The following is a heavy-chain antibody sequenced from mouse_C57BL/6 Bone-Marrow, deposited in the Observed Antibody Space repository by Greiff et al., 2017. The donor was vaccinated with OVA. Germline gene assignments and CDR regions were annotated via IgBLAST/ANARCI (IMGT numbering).Heavy chain of an antibody. CDR1: GYAFSSSW. J-gene: IGHJ2*01. CDR3: AMTTVVPYGGDY. V-gene: IGHV1-82*01. CDR2: IYPGDGDT. Sequence: QVHVKQSGPELVKPGASVKISCKASGYAFSSSWMNWVKQRPGKGLEWIGRIYPGDGDTNYNGKFKGKATLTADKSSSTAYMQLSSLTSEDSAVYFCAMTTVVPYGGDYWGKGTTLTVSS. D-gene: IGHD1-1*01.